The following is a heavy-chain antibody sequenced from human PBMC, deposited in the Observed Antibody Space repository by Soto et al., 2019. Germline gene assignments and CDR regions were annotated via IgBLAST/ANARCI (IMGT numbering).Heavy chain of an antibody. CDR3: ARGGYCSSTSCQTYYYYGMDV. J-gene: IGHJ6*04. CDR2: IYPGDSDT. V-gene: IGHV5-51*01. Sequence: GESLKISCKGSRYSFTSYWIGWVRQMPGKGLEWMGIIYPGDSDTRYSPSFQGQVTSSADKSISAAYLQWSSLKASDTAMYYCARGGYCSSTSCQTYYYYGMDVWGKGSTFAV. D-gene: IGHD2-2*01. CDR1: RYSFTSYW.